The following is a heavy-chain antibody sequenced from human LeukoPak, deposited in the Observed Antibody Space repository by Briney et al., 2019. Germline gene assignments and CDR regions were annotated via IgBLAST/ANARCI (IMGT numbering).Heavy chain of an antibody. V-gene: IGHV3-30*02. CDR2: IRYDGSNK. Sequence: PGGSLRLSCAASGFTFSSYGMHWVRQAPGKGLEWVAFIRYDGSNKYYADSVKGRFTISRGNSKNTLYLQMNSLRAEDTAVYYCAKDYQIYDSSGYFPMDVWGKGTTVTVSS. D-gene: IGHD3-22*01. J-gene: IGHJ6*03. CDR1: GFTFSSYG. CDR3: AKDYQIYDSSGYFPMDV.